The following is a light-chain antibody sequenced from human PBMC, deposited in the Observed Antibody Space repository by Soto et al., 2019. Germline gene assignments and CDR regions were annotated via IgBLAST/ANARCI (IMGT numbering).Light chain of an antibody. CDR1: QSISNW. CDR2: KAS. J-gene: IGKJ2*01. Sequence: DIQMTQSPSTLSASVGDRVTITCRASQSISNWLAWYQQKPGKAPKLLLYKASTLQSGVPSRFSGSGSGTEFTLTITSLQPDDFATYYRQQYNSYPYTFGHGTKVDSK. CDR3: QQYNSYPYT. V-gene: IGKV1-5*03.